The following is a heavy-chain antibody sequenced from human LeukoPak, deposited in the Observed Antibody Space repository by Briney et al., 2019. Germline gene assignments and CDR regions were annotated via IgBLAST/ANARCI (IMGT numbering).Heavy chain of an antibody. CDR2: IYTSGST. CDR1: GGSISSYY. Sequence: SETLSLTCTVSGGSISSYYWSWIRQPPGKGLEWIGRIYTSGSTNYNPSLKSRVTISVDTSKNQFSLKLSSVTAADTAVYYCASFWIAAAGEYFDYWGQGTLVTVSS. V-gene: IGHV4-4*08. J-gene: IGHJ4*02. D-gene: IGHD6-13*01. CDR3: ASFWIAAAGEYFDY.